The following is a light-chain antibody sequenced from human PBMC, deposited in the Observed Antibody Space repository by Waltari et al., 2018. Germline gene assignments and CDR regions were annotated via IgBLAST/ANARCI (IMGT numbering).Light chain of an antibody. V-gene: IGKV3-15*01. J-gene: IGKJ4*01. Sequence: EIVMTQSPATLSVSPGERVTLSCRASQSVNNKLAWYQQKPGQAPRLLIYDASTRATGIPTSFSGSGSGTEFTITISSLQSEDFAVYYCQQYSDWPLTFGGGTK. CDR1: QSVNNK. CDR2: DAS. CDR3: QQYSDWPLT.